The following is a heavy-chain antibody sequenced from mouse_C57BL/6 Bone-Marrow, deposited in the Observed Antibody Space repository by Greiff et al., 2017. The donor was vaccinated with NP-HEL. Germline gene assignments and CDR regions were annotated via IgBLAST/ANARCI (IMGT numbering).Heavy chain of an antibody. CDR1: GFTFSSYA. V-gene: IGHV5-4*01. CDR3: ARDGGIKDY. D-gene: IGHD2-4*01. CDR2: ISDGGSYT. Sequence: EVKLVESGGGLMKPGGSLKLSCAASGFTFSSYAMSWVRQTPEKRLEWVATISDGGSYTYYPDNVKGRFTISRDNAKNNLYLQMSHLKSEDTAMYYCARDGGIKDYWGQGTTLTVSS. J-gene: IGHJ2*01.